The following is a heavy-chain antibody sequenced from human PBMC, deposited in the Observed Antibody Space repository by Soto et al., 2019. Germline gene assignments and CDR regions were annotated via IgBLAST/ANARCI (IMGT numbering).Heavy chain of an antibody. Sequence: QVQLQESGPGLVKPSETLSLTCTVSGGSIDGYNCAWIRQPPGKALEWVGYVYYNGGSSYNPSLMSRVTLSLDTSKSQFSLQLRSVTAADTAVYYCARQGIGNLHGLVDVWGRGTTVTVSS. D-gene: IGHD3-10*01. V-gene: IGHV4-59*08. CDR2: VYYNGGS. CDR1: GGSIDGYN. J-gene: IGHJ6*02. CDR3: ARQGIGNLHGLVDV.